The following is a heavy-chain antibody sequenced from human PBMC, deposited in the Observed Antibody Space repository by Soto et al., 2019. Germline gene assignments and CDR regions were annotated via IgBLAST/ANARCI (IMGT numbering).Heavy chain of an antibody. V-gene: IGHV3-15*07. Sequence: EVQLVESGGGLVKPGGSLRLSWAAFGLTFSNAGMNWVRQAPGKGLEWVGRIKRKSDGGKKEYAAPVKGRFTISRDDSKNTLYLQMNSLKTEHTAVYYCTTETGLNWGQGTLVTVSS. CDR3: TTETGLN. D-gene: IGHD3-9*01. CDR1: GLTFSNAG. J-gene: IGHJ1*01. CDR2: IKRKSDGGKK.